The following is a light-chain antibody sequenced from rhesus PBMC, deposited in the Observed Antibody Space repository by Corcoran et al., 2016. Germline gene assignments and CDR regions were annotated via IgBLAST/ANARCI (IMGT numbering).Light chain of an antibody. CDR2: DAY. CDR3: QQPSTYPLT. V-gene: IGKV1-38*01. CDR1: QGTTTE. J-gene: IGKJ4*01. Sequence: DIQMTQSPSSLSASVGDRVNITCRASQGTTTELNWYQQKPGKAPKVLIYDAYNLQGGVPSRFSGSGSGTDFTLTISSLQPQYFAVYYCQQPSTYPLTFGGGPKVEIK.